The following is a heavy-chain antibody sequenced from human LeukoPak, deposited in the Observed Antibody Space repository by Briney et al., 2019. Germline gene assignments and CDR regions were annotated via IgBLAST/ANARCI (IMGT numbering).Heavy chain of an antibody. CDR3: ARWMATVTTSDY. Sequence: GASVKVSCKAAVYTFNGFYLHWVRQAPGQGLEWMGWINPNSGGTNYAQKFQGRVTMTRDTSISTAYMELSRLRSGDTAVYYCARWMATVTTSDYWGQGTLVTVSS. V-gene: IGHV1-2*02. CDR2: INPNSGGT. J-gene: IGHJ4*02. D-gene: IGHD4-11*01. CDR1: VYTFNGFY.